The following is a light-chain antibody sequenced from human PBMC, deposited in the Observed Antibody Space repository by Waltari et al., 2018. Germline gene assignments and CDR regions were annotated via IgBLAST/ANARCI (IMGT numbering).Light chain of an antibody. V-gene: IGLV2-8*01. CDR2: EVS. Sequence: QSAXPQPPSASGSPGQSVTISCTGTSSDVGGYNYVSWYQQHPGKAPKLMIYEVSKRPAXXPDRFSGSKSXNTAALTVYGLQAXDEADYXCXSYAGSNNYVFGTG. CDR1: SSDVGGYNY. J-gene: IGLJ1*01. CDR3: XSYAGSNNYV.